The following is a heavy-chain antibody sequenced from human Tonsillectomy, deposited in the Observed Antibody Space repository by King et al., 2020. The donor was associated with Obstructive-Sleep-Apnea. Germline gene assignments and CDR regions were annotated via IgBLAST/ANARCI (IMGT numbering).Heavy chain of an antibody. D-gene: IGHD2-15*01. J-gene: IGHJ4*02. CDR2: ISSSSSYI. CDR1: GFTFSSYS. CDR3: ATLYCSGGSCYGGFDY. V-gene: IGHV3-21*01. Sequence: VQLVESGGGLVKPGGSLRLSCAASGFTFSSYSMNWVRQAPGKGLEWVSSISSSSSYIYYADSVKGRFTISRDNAKNSLYLQMNSLRAEDTAVYYCATLYCSGGSCYGGFDYWGQGTLVTVSS.